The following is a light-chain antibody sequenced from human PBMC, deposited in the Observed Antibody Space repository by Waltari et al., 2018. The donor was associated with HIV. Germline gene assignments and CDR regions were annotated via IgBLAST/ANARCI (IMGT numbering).Light chain of an antibody. Sequence: QSALTQPASVSGSPGQSITISCTGTTSDVGTYDFVSWYQQHPGKAPKLIIFEVSERPYGVSDRFSGSKSGNTASLTISGLQADDEADYYCCSFAASSTLLFGGGTRLTVL. CDR3: CSFAASSTLL. CDR1: TSDVGTYDF. J-gene: IGLJ2*01. V-gene: IGLV2-23*02. CDR2: EVS.